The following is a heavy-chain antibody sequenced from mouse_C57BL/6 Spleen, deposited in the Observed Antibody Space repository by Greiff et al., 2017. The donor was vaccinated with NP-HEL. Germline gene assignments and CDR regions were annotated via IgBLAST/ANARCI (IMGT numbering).Heavy chain of an antibody. V-gene: IGHV1-62-2*01. CDR2: FYPGSGSI. D-gene: IGHD2-4*01. CDR1: GYTFTEYT. J-gene: IGHJ3*01. CDR3: ARHAPHYDYDVTAAWLAY. Sequence: VQLQQSGAELVKPGASVKLSCKASGYTFTEYTIHWVKQRSGQGLEWIGWFYPGSGSIKYNEKFKDKATLTADKSSSTVYMELSRLTSEDSAVYFCARHAPHYDYDVTAAWLAYWGQGTLVTVSA.